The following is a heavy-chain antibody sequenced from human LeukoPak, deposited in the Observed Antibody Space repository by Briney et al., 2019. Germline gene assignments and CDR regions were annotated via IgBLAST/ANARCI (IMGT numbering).Heavy chain of an antibody. D-gene: IGHD3-22*01. J-gene: IGHJ4*01. CDR1: GASIGGASY. CDR3: ARQRGYDSSGTGSFDS. Sequence: KSSQTLSLTCTVSGASIGGASYWTWIRQVPGKDLEWIGYIYYTGSTYYSPSLESRLTLSVDTSANQFSLRLTSVTAADTAVYYCARQRGYDSSGTGSFDSWGSGLLVTVSS. CDR2: IYYTGST. V-gene: IGHV4-31*03.